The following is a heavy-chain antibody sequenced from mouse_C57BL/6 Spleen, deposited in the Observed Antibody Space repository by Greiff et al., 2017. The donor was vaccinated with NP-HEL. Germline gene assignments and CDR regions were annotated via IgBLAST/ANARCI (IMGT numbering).Heavy chain of an antibody. CDR3: ARTPIYYYGSYWYFDV. CDR1: GFTFSDYG. V-gene: IGHV5-17*01. D-gene: IGHD1-1*01. CDR2: ISSGSSTI. Sequence: EVQRVESGGGLVKPGGSLKLSCAASGFTFSDYGMHWVRQAPEKGLEWVAYISSGSSTIYYADTVKGRFTISRDNAKNTLFLQMTSLRSEDTAMYYCARTPIYYYGSYWYFDVWGTGTTVTVSS. J-gene: IGHJ1*03.